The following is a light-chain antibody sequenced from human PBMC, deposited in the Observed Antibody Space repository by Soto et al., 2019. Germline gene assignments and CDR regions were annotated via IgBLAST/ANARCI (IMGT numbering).Light chain of an antibody. CDR2: EGS. V-gene: IGLV2-23*01. CDR3: CSYAGSSTPYV. Sequence: QSALTQPASVSGSPGPSITISCTGTSSDVGSYNLVSWYQQHPGKAPKLMLYEGSKRPSGVSNRFSGSKSGNTASLTISGLQAEDEADDYCCSYAGSSTPYVFGTGTKLTVL. CDR1: SSDVGSYNL. J-gene: IGLJ1*01.